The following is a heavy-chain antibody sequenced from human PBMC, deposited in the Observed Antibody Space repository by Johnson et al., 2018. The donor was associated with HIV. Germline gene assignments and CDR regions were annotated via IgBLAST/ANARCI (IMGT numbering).Heavy chain of an antibody. D-gene: IGHD2-15*01. V-gene: IGHV3-30*03. Sequence: QVQLVESGGGVVQPGGSLRLSCAASGFTFRSYAMHWVRQAPGKGLEWVGVISYDGSNKYYADSVKGRFTISRDNSKNTMSLQMNSPRVEDTAVYYCARVRGGMENAFDIWGQGTMVTVSS. CDR3: ARVRGGMENAFDI. J-gene: IGHJ3*02. CDR2: ISYDGSNK. CDR1: GFTFRSYA.